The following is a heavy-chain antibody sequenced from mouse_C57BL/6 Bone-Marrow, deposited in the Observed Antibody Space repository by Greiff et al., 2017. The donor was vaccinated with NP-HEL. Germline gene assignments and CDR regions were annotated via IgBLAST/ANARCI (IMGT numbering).Heavy chain of an antibody. D-gene: IGHD1-1*01. J-gene: IGHJ3*01. CDR3: ASHDYGSSYPFAD. CDR1: EYDFPSHD. V-gene: IGHV5-2*01. Sequence: VPGVESGGGLVQPGESLTLSCESNEYDFPSHDMSWVRMTPAKRLELVAAIHSDGGSTYYPDTMERRFILSRDHTKQPLYLQMSSLRSEDTAWYYSASHDYGSSYPFADWGQGTLVTVSA. CDR2: IHSDGGST.